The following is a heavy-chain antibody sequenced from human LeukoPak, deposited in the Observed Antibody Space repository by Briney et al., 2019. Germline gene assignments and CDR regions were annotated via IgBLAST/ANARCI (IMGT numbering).Heavy chain of an antibody. D-gene: IGHD4-17*01. V-gene: IGHV3-21*01. J-gene: IGHJ6*02. CDR2: ISSSSSYI. CDR3: ARDGDYGDYPPYYYYGMDV. CDR1: GFTFSSYS. Sequence: GGSLRLSCAASGFTFSSYSMNWVRQAPGKGLGWVSSISSSSSYIYYADSVKGRFTISRDNAKNSLYLQMNSLRAEDTAVYYCARDGDYGDYPPYYYYGMDVWGQGTTVTVSS.